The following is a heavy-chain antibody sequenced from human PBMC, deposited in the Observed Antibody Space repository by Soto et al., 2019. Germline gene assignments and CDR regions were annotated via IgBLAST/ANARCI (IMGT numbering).Heavy chain of an antibody. CDR1: GYTFTSYD. CDR3: ARGPMVRGVHYYYYYMDV. V-gene: IGHV1-8*01. D-gene: IGHD3-10*01. CDR2: MNPNSGNT. J-gene: IGHJ6*03. Sequence: ASVKVSCKASGYTFTSYDINWVRQATGQGLEWMGWMNPNSGNTGYAQKFRGRDTMTRNTSISTAYMELSSLRSEDTAVYYCARGPMVRGVHYYYYYMDVWGKGTTVTVSS.